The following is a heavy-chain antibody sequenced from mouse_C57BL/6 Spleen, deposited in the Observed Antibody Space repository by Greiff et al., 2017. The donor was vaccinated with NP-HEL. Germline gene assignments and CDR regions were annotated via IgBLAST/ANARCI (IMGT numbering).Heavy chain of an antibody. V-gene: IGHV1-82*01. Sequence: VQLQQSGPELVKPGASVKISCKASGYAFSSSWMNWVKQRPGKGLEWIGRIYPGDGDTNYNGKFKGKATLTADKSSSTAYMQLSSLTSEDSAVYFCARQGTVVAIDYWGQGTTLTVSS. CDR3: ARQGTVVAIDY. D-gene: IGHD1-1*01. CDR2: IYPGDGDT. CDR1: GYAFSSSW. J-gene: IGHJ2*01.